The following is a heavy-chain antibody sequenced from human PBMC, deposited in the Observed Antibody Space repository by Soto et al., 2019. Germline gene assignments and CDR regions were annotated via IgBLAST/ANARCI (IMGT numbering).Heavy chain of an antibody. D-gene: IGHD4-17*01. V-gene: IGHV4-4*02. CDR3: ARLYGATVTTYFYYYMDV. CDR2: IYHSGST. J-gene: IGHJ6*03. CDR1: SGSISSSNW. Sequence: QVQLQESGPGLVKPSGTLSLTCAVSSGSISSSNWWSWVRQPPGKGLAWIGEIYHSGSTNYNPSLKSRVTISVDKSKNQFSLKLNSVTAADTAVYYCARLYGATVTTYFYYYMDVWGKGTTVTVSS.